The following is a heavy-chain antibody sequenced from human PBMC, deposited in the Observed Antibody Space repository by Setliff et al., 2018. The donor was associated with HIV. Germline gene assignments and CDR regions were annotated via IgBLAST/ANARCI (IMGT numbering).Heavy chain of an antibody. CDR1: GGTFSSYT. CDR3: ARCGAGEWHLYMDV. CDR2: SIPILGLG. D-gene: IGHD3-16*01. Sequence: SVKVSCKASGGTFSSYTINWVRQAPGQGLEWMGRSIPILGLGNDEQAQKFKGRVTFTADKSTSTVYMELSSLRSEYTAAYYWARCGAGEWHLYMDVWGKGTAVTVSS. J-gene: IGHJ6*03. V-gene: IGHV1-69*02.